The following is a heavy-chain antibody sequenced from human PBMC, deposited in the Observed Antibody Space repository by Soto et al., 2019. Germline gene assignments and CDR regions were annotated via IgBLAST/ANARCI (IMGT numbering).Heavy chain of an antibody. CDR1: GGSFSGYY. D-gene: IGHD3-10*01. CDR2: INHSGST. J-gene: IGHJ5*02. CDR3: ARGSRVRGVMYNWFDP. Sequence: PSETLSLTCAVYGGSFSGYYWSWIRQPPGKGLEWIGEINHSGSTNYNPSLKSRVTISVDTSKNQFSLKLSSVTAADTAVYYCARGSRVRGVMYNWFDPWGQGTLVTVSS. V-gene: IGHV4-34*01.